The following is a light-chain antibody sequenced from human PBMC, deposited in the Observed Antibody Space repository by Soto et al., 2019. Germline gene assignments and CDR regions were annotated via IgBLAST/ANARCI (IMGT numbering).Light chain of an antibody. V-gene: IGKV4-1*01. Sequence: DIVMTQSPDSLAVSLGERATINCKSSQSVLYSSNNKNYLAWYQQKPGQPPKLLIYWASTRESGVPDRFSGSGCGTDFNLTISSLQAEDVAVYYCQQYYSTLTWTFGQGTKVEIK. CDR1: QSVLYSSNNKNY. CDR3: QQYYSTLTWT. CDR2: WAS. J-gene: IGKJ1*01.